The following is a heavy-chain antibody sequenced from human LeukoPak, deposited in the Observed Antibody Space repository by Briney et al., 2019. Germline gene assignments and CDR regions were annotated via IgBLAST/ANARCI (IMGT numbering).Heavy chain of an antibody. CDR2: IYSGGST. V-gene: IGHV3-53*01. J-gene: IGHJ4*02. CDR3: ARAYCGGDCYLAY. CDR1: GFTVSSNY. Sequence: PGGSLRLSCAASGFTVSSNYMNWVRQAPGKGLEWVSVIYSGGSTYYADSVKGRFTISRDNSKNTLYLQMNSLRAEDTAVFYCARAYCGGDCYLAYWGQGTLVTVSS. D-gene: IGHD2-21*02.